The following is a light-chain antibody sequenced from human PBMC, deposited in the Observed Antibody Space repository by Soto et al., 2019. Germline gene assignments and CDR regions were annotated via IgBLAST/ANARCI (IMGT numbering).Light chain of an antibody. J-gene: IGLJ2*01. CDR2: SNN. Sequence: QSVLTQPPSASGTPGQSVTISCSGSSSNIGSKTVNWYQQLPGTAPKLLIYSNNQRPSGVPDRFSGSKSGTSASLAISGLQSEDEADYYCAACDDSLNGVVFGGGTKLTVL. CDR1: SSNIGSKT. V-gene: IGLV1-44*01. CDR3: AACDDSLNGVV.